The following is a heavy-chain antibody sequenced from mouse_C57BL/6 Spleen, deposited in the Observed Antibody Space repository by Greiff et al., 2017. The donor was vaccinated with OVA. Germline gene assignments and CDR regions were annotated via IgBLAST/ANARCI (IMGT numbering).Heavy chain of an antibody. Sequence: VQLQQPGAELVRPGSSVKLSCKASGYTFTSYWMDWVKQRPGQGLEWIGNIYPSDSETHYNQKFKDKATLTVDKSSSTAYMQLSSLTSEDSAVYYCARPITTVGYFDVWGTGTTVTVSS. D-gene: IGHD1-1*01. CDR2: IYPSDSET. V-gene: IGHV1-61*01. CDR1: GYTFTSYW. CDR3: ARPITTVGYFDV. J-gene: IGHJ1*03.